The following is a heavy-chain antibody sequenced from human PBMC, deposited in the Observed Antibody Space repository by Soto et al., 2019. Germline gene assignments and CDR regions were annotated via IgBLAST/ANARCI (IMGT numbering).Heavy chain of an antibody. CDR1: GFTFSSYA. J-gene: IGHJ4*02. CDR2: ISGSGGST. D-gene: IGHD2-15*01. Sequence: GGSLRLSCAASGFTFSSYAMSWVRQAPGKGLEWVSAISGSGGSTYYADSVRGRFTISRDNSKNTLYLQMNSLRAEDTAVYYWSKDSWVINYYFDDWGQGTLVPVSS. CDR3: SKDSWVINYYFDD. V-gene: IGHV3-23*01.